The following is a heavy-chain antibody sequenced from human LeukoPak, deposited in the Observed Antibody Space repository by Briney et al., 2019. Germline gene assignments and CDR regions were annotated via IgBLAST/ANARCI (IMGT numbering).Heavy chain of an antibody. D-gene: IGHD5-18*01. CDR2: ISSSSSYI. V-gene: IGHV3-21*04. CDR1: GFTFSSYS. Sequence: GGSLRLSCAASGFTFSSYSMNWVRQAPGKGLEWVSSISSSSSYIYYADSVKGRFTISRDNAKNSLYLQMNSLRAEDTAVYYCARDWGTAMVISGGAFDIWGQGTMVTVSS. J-gene: IGHJ3*02. CDR3: ARDWGTAMVISGGAFDI.